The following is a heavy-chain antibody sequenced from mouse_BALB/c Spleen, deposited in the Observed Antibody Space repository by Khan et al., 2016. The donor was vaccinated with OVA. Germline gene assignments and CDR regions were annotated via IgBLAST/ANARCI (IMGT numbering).Heavy chain of an antibody. CDR2: INPSTAYT. D-gene: IGHD1-1*01. J-gene: IGHJ2*01. V-gene: IGHV1-7*01. Sequence: VQLQQSGAELAKPGASVKMSCKASGYTFINYWILWVKQRPGQGLEWIGYINPSTAYTEYNQNFKDKATLPADKSSRTAYMQLSSLTSEDSAVYYCARRGLRWDFDYWGQGTTLTVSS. CDR1: GYTFINYW. CDR3: ARRGLRWDFDY.